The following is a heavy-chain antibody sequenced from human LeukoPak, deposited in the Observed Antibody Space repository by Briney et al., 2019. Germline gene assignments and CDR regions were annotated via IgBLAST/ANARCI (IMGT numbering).Heavy chain of an antibody. CDR2: IRYDGSNK. D-gene: IGHD2-15*01. Sequence: GGSLRLSCAASGFIFSSYGMHWVRQAPGKGLEGVAFIRYDGSNKYYADSVKGRFTIPRDNSKNTLYLQMNSLRAEDAAVYYCAKDPRYSQDYWGPGTLVTVSS. J-gene: IGHJ4*02. CDR3: AKDPRYSQDY. CDR1: GFIFSSYG. V-gene: IGHV3-30*02.